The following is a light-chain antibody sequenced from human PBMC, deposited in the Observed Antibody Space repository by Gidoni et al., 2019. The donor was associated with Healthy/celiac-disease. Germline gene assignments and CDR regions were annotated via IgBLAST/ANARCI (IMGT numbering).Light chain of an antibody. CDR3: QQCYNWPLT. CDR2: SAS. J-gene: IGKJ2*01. Sequence: EIVMTQSPATLSVSPGERATLSCGASQNINDNLAWYQQKPGQAPRLLIYSASTRATGIPARFSGSGSGTEFTLTVSSLQSEDFAVYYCQQCYNWPLTFXXXTKLEIK. CDR1: QNINDN. V-gene: IGKV3-15*01.